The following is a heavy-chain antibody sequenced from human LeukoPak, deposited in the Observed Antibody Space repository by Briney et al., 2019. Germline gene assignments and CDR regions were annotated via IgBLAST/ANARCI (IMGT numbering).Heavy chain of an antibody. CDR2: ISSDGSDT. Sequence: GGSLRLSCTASGFTFGSYLMHWVRQAPGKGLVWVSRISSDGSDTTYADSVKGRFTISRDSAKNTLYLQMNSLRVEDTAVYYCARKQVGADFDYWGQGILVTVSS. CDR1: GFTFGSYL. CDR3: ARKQVGADFDY. J-gene: IGHJ4*02. V-gene: IGHV3-74*01. D-gene: IGHD1-26*01.